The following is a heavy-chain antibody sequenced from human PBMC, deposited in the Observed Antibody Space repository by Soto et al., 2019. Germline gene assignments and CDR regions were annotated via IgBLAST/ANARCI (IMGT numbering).Heavy chain of an antibody. J-gene: IGHJ6*02. D-gene: IGHD3-16*01. CDR2: ISSSGSTI. CDR3: ARATPGGFYYYYYGMDV. Sequence: GGSLRLSCAASGFTFSDYYMSWIRQAPGKGLEWVSYISSSGSTIYYADSVKGRFTISRDNAKNSLYLQMNSLRAEDTAVYYCARATPGGFYYYYYGMDVWGQGTTVTVSS. V-gene: IGHV3-11*01. CDR1: GFTFSDYY.